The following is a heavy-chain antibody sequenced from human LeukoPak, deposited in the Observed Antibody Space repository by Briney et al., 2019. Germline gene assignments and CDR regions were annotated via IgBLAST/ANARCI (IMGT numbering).Heavy chain of an antibody. CDR2: IYSGGGT. CDR3: AKAYCGGDCYPDY. CDR1: GITVSRNY. D-gene: IGHD2-21*02. Sequence: GGSLRLSCAASGITVSRNYMSWVRQAPGKGLEWVSVIYSGGGTYYADSVKGRFTISRDNSKNSLYLQMNSLRTEDTALYYCAKAYCGGDCYPDYWGQGTLVTVSS. V-gene: IGHV3-53*05. J-gene: IGHJ4*02.